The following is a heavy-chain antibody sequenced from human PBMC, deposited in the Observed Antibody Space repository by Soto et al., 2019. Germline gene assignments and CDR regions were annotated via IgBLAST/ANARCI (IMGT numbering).Heavy chain of an antibody. CDR2: INHSGST. J-gene: IGHJ6*03. CDR3: ARGLICSGGSCYPYYYYYYMDV. Sequence: SETLSLTCAVYGGSFSGYYWSWIRQPPGKGLEWIGEINHSGSTNYNPSLKSRVTISVDTSKNQFSLKLSSVTAADTAVYYCARGLICSGGSCYPYYYYYYMDVWGKGTTVTVSS. V-gene: IGHV4-34*01. D-gene: IGHD2-15*01. CDR1: GGSFSGYY.